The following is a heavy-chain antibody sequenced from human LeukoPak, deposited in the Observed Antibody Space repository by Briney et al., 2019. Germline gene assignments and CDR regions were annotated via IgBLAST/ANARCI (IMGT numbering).Heavy chain of an antibody. J-gene: IGHJ4*02. CDR2: IHYSGST. Sequence: SETLSLTCTVSGGSISSSSYYWGWIRQPPGKGLEWIGSIHYSGSTYYNPSLNSRVTIYEDTSKNQFSLKMSSVTAADTAVYYCASLHNFDLYYWGQGTLVTVSS. CDR3: ASLHNFDLYY. V-gene: IGHV4-39*01. D-gene: IGHD3-9*01. CDR1: GGSISSSSYY.